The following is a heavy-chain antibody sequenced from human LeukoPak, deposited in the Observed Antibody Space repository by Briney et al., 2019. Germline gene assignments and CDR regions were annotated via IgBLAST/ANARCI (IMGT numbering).Heavy chain of an antibody. V-gene: IGHV4-59*01. J-gene: IGHJ6*04. CDR1: GGSISSYY. CDR2: IYYSGST. CDR3: ARVKGNWNDVHYYYYGMDV. D-gene: IGHD1-1*01. Sequence: PSETLSLTCTVSGGSISSYYWSWIRQSPGEGLEWIGYIYYSGSTNYNPSLKSRVTISVDTSKNQFSLKLSSATAADTAVYYCARVKGNWNDVHYYYYGMDVWGKGTTVTVSS.